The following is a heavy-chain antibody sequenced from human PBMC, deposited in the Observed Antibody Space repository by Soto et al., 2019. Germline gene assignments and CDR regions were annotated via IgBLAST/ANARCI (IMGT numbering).Heavy chain of an antibody. Sequence: QVQLQESGPGLVKPSQTLSLTCTVSGGSISSGGYYWSWIRQHPGQGLEWIGYIYYTGSTYYNPSLKSRLTMSVDTSKNQFSLRLSSVTAADTAVYYCARGPDYYDNSGMTFHIWGQGTMVTVSS. CDR2: IYYTGST. V-gene: IGHV4-31*03. CDR3: ARGPDYYDNSGMTFHI. CDR1: GGSISSGGYY. J-gene: IGHJ3*02. D-gene: IGHD3-22*01.